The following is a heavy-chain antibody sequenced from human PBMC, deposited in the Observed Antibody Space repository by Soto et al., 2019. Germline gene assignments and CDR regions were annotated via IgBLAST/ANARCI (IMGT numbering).Heavy chain of an antibody. CDR2: IIPILGIA. J-gene: IGHJ4*02. D-gene: IGHD3-9*01. CDR1: GGTFSSYT. V-gene: IGHV1-69*02. CDR3: ARSSENFDWQPSPDY. Sequence: GASVKVSCKASGGTFSSYTISWVRHAPGQGLEWMGRIIPILGIANYAQKFQGRVTITADKSTSTAYMELSSLRSEDTAVYYCARSSENFDWQPSPDYWGQGTLVTVSS.